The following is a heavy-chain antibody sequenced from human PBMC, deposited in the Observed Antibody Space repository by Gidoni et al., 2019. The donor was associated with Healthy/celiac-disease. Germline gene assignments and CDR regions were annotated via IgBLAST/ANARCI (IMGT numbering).Heavy chain of an antibody. D-gene: IGHD3-10*01. CDR2: INHSGST. J-gene: IGHJ5*02. CDR1: GGSFSGYY. Sequence: QVQLQQWGAGLLKPSETLSLTCAVYGGSFSGYYWSWIRQPPGKGLEWIGEINHSGSTNYNPSLKSRVTISVDTSKNQFSLKLSSVTAADTAVYYCARGEFQLLWFGELVWFDPWGQGTLVTVSS. CDR3: ARGEFQLLWFGELVWFDP. V-gene: IGHV4-34*01.